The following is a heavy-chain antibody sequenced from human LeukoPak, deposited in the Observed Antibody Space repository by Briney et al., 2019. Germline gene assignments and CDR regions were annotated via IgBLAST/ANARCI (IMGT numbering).Heavy chain of an antibody. V-gene: IGHV1-24*01. D-gene: IGHD5-12*01. CDR3: ATREGYSGYDS. Sequence: ASVKVSCKVSGYTLTELSMHWVRQAPGKGLEWMGGFDPEDGETIYTQKFQGRVTMTEDTSTDTAYMELSSLRSGDTAVYYCATREGYSGYDSWGQGTLVTVSS. J-gene: IGHJ5*02. CDR2: FDPEDGET. CDR1: GYTLTELS.